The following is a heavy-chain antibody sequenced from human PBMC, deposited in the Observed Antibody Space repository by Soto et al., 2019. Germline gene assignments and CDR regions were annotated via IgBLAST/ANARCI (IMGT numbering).Heavy chain of an antibody. Sequence: GASVKVSCKASGGTFSSYAVSWVRQAPGQGLEWMGGIIPIFETPNYAQNFQGRVTITADESTSTAYMELSSLRFEDTAVYYCARGPRAGYQYGMDVWGQGXTVTVYS. CDR3: ARGPRAGYQYGMDV. CDR1: GGTFSSYA. CDR2: IIPIFETP. J-gene: IGHJ6*02. V-gene: IGHV1-69*13.